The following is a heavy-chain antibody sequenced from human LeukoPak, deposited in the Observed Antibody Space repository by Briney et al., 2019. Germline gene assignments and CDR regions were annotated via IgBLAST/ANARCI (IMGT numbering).Heavy chain of an antibody. CDR2: ISHYGST. CDR3: ARVVLSARNAVDI. D-gene: IGHD3-16*02. CDR1: GGSFSGYY. J-gene: IGHJ3*02. Sequence: SETLSLTCAVYGGSFSGYYWGWIRQSPGKGLEWIGTISHYGSTDYNPSLKSRVTISLDTSKNQFSLKLSSVTAADTAVYYCARVVLSARNAVDIWGQGTMVTASS. V-gene: IGHV4-34*01.